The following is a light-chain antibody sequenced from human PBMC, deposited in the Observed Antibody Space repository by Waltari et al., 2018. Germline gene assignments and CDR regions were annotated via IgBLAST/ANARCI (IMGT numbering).Light chain of an antibody. CDR1: SSDIGGYNY. CDR3: SSYSYSSGTLVI. V-gene: IGLV2-14*01. CDR2: EVT. Sequence: QSALTQPASVSGSPGQSITISCTGTSSDIGGYNYVSWYQQHPGKAPELIIFEVTNRPSGVAHRFSGSKSANTASLTIAARQADDEADYYCSSYSYSSGTLVIFGGGTRLTVL. J-gene: IGLJ2*01.